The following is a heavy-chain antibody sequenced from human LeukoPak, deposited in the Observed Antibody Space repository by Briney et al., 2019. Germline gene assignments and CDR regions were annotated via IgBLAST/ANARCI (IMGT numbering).Heavy chain of an antibody. CDR1: GFTLTGYA. CDR2: ISSSGGST. V-gene: IGHV3-23*01. CDR3: TSGSTGDYIFDY. D-gene: IGHD3-9*01. Sequence: GGSLRLSCAASGFTLTGYAISWVRQAPGKGLEWVSAISSSGGSTYYADSVKDRFTISRDNSKNTLDLQMNSLRAEDTAVYYCTSGSTGDYIFDYWGQGTLVTVSS. J-gene: IGHJ4*02.